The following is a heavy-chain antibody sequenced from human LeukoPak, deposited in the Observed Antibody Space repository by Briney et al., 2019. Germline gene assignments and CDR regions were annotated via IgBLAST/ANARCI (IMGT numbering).Heavy chain of an antibody. D-gene: IGHD2-2*01. CDR3: ARGGRGVPAARRFKFGDCFAP. Sequence: SETLSLTCAVYGGSFSDHSWIWIRQPPGKGLEWIGEINHGGSTTYNPSLKTRVTISVDTSKNQFSLKLRSVTAADTAVYYCARGGRGVPAARRFKFGDCFAPWGPGTLVTASS. CDR1: GGSFSDHS. V-gene: IGHV4-34*01. CDR2: INHGGST. J-gene: IGHJ5*02.